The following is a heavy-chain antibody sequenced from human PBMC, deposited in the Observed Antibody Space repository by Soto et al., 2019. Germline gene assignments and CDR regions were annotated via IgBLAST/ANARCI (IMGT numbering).Heavy chain of an antibody. CDR3: AKVRSQLPFGFQD. CDR1: GFTFDSYG. V-gene: IGHV3-23*01. D-gene: IGHD3-16*01. CDR2: ISGSGDVT. J-gene: IGHJ1*01. Sequence: EVQLLESGGGLVQPGGSLRLSCEASGFTFDSYGMSWVRQPSGKGLQWISHISGSGDVTYYADSVKGRFTISRDNFKNTVYLQMNTLRADDTAIYYCAKVRSQLPFGFQDWGLGTLVTVSS.